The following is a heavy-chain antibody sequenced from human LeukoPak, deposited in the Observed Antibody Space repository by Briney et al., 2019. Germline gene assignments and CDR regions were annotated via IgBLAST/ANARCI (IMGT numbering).Heavy chain of an antibody. CDR1: GGSFSGYY. D-gene: IGHD2-21*02. Sequence: PSETLSLTCAVYGGSFSGYYWSWIRQPPGKGLEWIGEINHSGSTNYNPSLKSRVTISVDKSKNQFSLKLSSVTAADTAVYYCARETYCGGDCYDAFDIWGQGTMVTVSS. CDR3: ARETYCGGDCYDAFDI. V-gene: IGHV4-34*01. J-gene: IGHJ3*02. CDR2: INHSGST.